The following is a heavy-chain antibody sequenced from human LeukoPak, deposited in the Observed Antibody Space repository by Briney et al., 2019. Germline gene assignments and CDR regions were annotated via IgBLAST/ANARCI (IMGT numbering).Heavy chain of an antibody. V-gene: IGHV4-61*02. D-gene: IGHD3-3*02. Sequence: SQTLSLTCTVSGGSISSGSYYWSWIRQPAGKGLEWIGRIYTSGSTNYNPSLKSRVTISLDTSKNQFSLKLSSVTAADTAVYYCARHLAATFDYWGQGTLVTVSS. CDR3: ARHLAATFDY. J-gene: IGHJ4*02. CDR1: GGSISSGSYY. CDR2: IYTSGST.